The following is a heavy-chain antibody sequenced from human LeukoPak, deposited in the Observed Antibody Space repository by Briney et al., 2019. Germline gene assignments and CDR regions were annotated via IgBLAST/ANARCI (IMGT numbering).Heavy chain of an antibody. CDR2: INHSGST. J-gene: IGHJ4*02. D-gene: IGHD1-26*01. CDR3: ARDPVGSDY. CDR1: GGSISSSSYY. V-gene: IGHV4-39*07. Sequence: SETLSLTCTVSGGSISSSSYYWGWIRQPPGKGLEWIGEINHSGSTNYNPSLKSRVTISVDTSKNQFSLKLSSVTAADTAVYYCARDPVGSDYWGQGTLVTVSS.